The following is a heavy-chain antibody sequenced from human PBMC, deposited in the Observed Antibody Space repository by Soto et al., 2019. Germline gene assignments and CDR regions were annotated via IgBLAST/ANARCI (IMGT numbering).Heavy chain of an antibody. CDR1: SGSSSSYD. Sequence: SETLSITCSVASGSSSSYDWSWILQPPGKGLEWIGYIYYSGSTNYNPSLKRRVTISVDTSKNQFSLKLSSVTAADTAVYYCARVNGIAAAGTVAFDIWGQGTMVTVSS. CDR2: IYYSGST. D-gene: IGHD6-13*01. CDR3: ARVNGIAAAGTVAFDI. J-gene: IGHJ3*02. V-gene: IGHV4-59*01.